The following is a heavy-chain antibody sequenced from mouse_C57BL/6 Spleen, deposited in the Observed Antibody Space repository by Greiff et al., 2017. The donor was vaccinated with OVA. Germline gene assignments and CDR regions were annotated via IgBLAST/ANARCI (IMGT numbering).Heavy chain of an antibody. V-gene: IGHV5-6*01. Sequence: EVQLLESGGDLVKPGGSLKLSCAASGFTFSSYGMSWVRKTPDKRLEWVATISSGGSYTYYPDSVKGRFTISRDNAKNTLYLQMSSLKSEDTAMYYCARQGYDVGGNYFDYWGQGTTLTVSS. CDR3: ARQGYDVGGNYFDY. CDR1: GFTFSSYG. CDR2: ISSGGSYT. J-gene: IGHJ2*01. D-gene: IGHD2-2*01.